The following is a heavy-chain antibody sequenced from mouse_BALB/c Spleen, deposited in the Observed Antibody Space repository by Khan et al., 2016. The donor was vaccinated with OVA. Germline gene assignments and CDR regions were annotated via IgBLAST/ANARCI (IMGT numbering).Heavy chain of an antibody. V-gene: IGHV1-7*01. Sequence: VQLQESGAERAKPGASVKMSCKASGYTFTTYWMHWVKQRPGQGLEWIGYINPTSGYTDYNEKFKDRATLYADKSSSTAYMQLSSLTSEDSAVYYCTRDRIDYWGQGTTLTVSS. J-gene: IGHJ2*01. CDR3: TRDRIDY. CDR2: INPTSGYT. CDR1: GYTFTTYW.